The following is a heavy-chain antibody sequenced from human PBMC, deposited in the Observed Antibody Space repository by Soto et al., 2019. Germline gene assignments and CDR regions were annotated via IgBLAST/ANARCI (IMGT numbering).Heavy chain of an antibody. Sequence: PGGSLRLSCAASGFTFSSYAMSWVRQAPGKGLEWVSAISGSGGSTYYADSVKGRFTISRDNSKNTLYLQMNSLRAEDTAVYYCAKVGYCSGGSCYHTDYFDYWGQGTLVTVSS. J-gene: IGHJ4*02. D-gene: IGHD2-15*01. CDR3: AKVGYCSGGSCYHTDYFDY. CDR1: GFTFSSYA. CDR2: ISGSGGST. V-gene: IGHV3-23*01.